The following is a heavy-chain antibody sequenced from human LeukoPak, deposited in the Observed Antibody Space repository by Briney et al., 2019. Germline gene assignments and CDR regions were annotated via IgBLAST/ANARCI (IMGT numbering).Heavy chain of an antibody. CDR3: ARGVRTAMVPFDY. V-gene: IGHV1-2*04. CDR1: GYTFTGYY. J-gene: IGHJ4*02. D-gene: IGHD5-18*01. CDR2: INPNSGGT. Sequence: ASVTVSCTASGYTFTGYYMHWVRQAPGQGLEWMGWINPNSGGTNYAQKFQGWVTMTRDTSISTAYMELSRLRSDDTAVYYCARGVRTAMVPFDYWGQGTLVTVSS.